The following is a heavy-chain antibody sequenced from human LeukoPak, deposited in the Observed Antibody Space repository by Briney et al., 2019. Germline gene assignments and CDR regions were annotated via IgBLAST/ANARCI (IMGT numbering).Heavy chain of an antibody. CDR2: ISVYNGQT. CDR3: ARDSGWELQHFYFDH. D-gene: IGHD1-26*01. Sequence: GASVKVSCKASGYTFNSYGINWVRQAPGQGLEWMGWISVYNGQTNYAHKFQGRVTMTTDTSTRTVYMELRSLRSDDTAVYYCARDSGWELQHFYFDHWGQGTLVTAS. CDR1: GYTFNSYG. J-gene: IGHJ4*02. V-gene: IGHV1-18*01.